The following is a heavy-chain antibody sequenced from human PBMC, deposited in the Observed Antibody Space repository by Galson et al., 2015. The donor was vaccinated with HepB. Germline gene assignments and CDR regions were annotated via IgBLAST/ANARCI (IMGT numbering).Heavy chain of an antibody. CDR1: GFRFHCYA. V-gene: IGHV3-64D*06. CDR3: VKEGILTGYSVGSFHF. J-gene: IGHJ3*01. D-gene: IGHD3-9*01. Sequence: SLRLSCAGSGFRFHCYALHWVRQAPGKGLEFVSGISHNGGATKFADSVRDRFTISRDNSKNTMYLQMNSLRTEDTAVYYCVKEGILTGYSVGSFHFWGRGTMVTAPS. CDR2: ISHNGGAT.